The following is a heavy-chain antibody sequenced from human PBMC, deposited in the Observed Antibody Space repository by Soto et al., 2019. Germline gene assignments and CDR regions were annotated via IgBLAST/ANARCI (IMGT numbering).Heavy chain of an antibody. CDR3: ARVKLERRPEDAFDI. CDR1: GGSISSYY. CDR2: IYYSGST. D-gene: IGHD1-1*01. V-gene: IGHV4-59*01. Sequence: SETLSLTCTVSGGSISSYYWSWIRQPPGKGLEWIGYIYYSGSTNYNPSLKSRVTISVDTSKNQFSLKLSSVTAADTAVYYCARVKLERRPEDAFDIWGQGTMVTVSS. J-gene: IGHJ3*02.